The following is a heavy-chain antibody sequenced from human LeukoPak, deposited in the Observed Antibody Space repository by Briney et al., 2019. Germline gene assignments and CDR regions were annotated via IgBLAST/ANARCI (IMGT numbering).Heavy chain of an antibody. D-gene: IGHD5-24*01. V-gene: IGHV1-69*04. CDR1: GGTFSSYA. CDR3: AREQRWLQYDYYYGMDV. J-gene: IGHJ6*02. Sequence: EASVKVSCKASGGTFSSYAISWVRQAPGQGLEWMGRIIPILGIANHAQKFQGRVTITADKSTSTAYMELSSLRSEDTAVYYCAREQRWLQYDYYYGMDVWGQGTTVTVSS. CDR2: IIPILGIA.